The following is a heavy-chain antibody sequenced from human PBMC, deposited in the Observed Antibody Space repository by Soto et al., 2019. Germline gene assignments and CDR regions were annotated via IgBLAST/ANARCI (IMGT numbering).Heavy chain of an antibody. J-gene: IGHJ6*03. CDR2: INHSGST. CDR1: GGSFSGYY. V-gene: IGHV4-34*01. Sequence: SETLSLTCAVYGGSFSGYYWSWIRQPPGKGLEWIGEINHSGSTNYNPSLKSRVTISVDTSKNQFSLKLSSVTAADTAVYYCARGSSSWNYYYYYMAVWVKGTTVTVSS. D-gene: IGHD6-13*01. CDR3: ARGSSSWNYYYYYMAV.